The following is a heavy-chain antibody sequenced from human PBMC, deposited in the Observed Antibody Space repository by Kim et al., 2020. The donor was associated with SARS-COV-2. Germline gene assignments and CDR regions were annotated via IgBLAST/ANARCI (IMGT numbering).Heavy chain of an antibody. CDR3: ARQEYSSGWCY. D-gene: IGHD6-19*01. V-gene: IGHV4-59*08. J-gene: IGHJ4*02. CDR2: T. Sequence: TNYNPSLKSRVTISVDTSKSQFSRKLSAVTAADTAVYYCARQEYSSGWCYWGQGTLVTVSS.